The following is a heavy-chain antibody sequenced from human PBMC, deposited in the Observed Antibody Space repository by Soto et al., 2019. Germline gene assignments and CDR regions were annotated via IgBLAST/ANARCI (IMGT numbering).Heavy chain of an antibody. Sequence: GGSLRLSCAASGFTFSSYSMNWVRQAPGKGLEWVSYISSSSSTIYYADSVKGRFTISRDNAKNSLYLQMNSLRDEDTAVYYCARDRRYYDSFYYYYGMDVWGQGTTVTVSS. J-gene: IGHJ6*02. D-gene: IGHD3-22*01. CDR2: ISSSSSTI. CDR3: ARDRRYYDSFYYYYGMDV. V-gene: IGHV3-48*02. CDR1: GFTFSSYS.